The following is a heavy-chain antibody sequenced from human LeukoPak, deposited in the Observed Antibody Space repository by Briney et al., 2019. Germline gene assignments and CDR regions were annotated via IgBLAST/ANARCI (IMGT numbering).Heavy chain of an antibody. CDR2: INDGGTYT. V-gene: IGHV3-74*01. D-gene: IGHD3-10*01. CDR3: VREIKIMGFRAFDY. Sequence: GGSLRLSCAGSGFAFSEYWMLWARQTPEKGLMWVSRINDGGTYTAYADSVKGRFAVSRDNAENTLYLQMDSLTVEDTGLYYCVREIKIMGFRAFDYWGQGTPVTVSS. CDR1: GFAFSEYW. J-gene: IGHJ4*02.